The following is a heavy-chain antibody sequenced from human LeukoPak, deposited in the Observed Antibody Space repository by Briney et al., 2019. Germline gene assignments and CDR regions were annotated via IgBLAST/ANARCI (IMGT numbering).Heavy chain of an antibody. V-gene: IGHV3-23*01. J-gene: IGHJ4*02. Sequence: GGSLRLSCAASEFTFRIYDMTWVRQAPGEGLEWVSVISSGGSAYYADSVKGRFTISRDNSKNTLYLQMNSLRAEDTAVYYCAKIAVAGTGYWGQGTLVTVSS. CDR2: ISSGGSA. CDR3: AKIAVAGTGY. CDR1: EFTFRIYD. D-gene: IGHD6-19*01.